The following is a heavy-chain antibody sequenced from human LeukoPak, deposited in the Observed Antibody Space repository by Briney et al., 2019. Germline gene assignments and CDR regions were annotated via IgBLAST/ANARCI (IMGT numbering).Heavy chain of an antibody. CDR3: ARDRLQLQS. V-gene: IGHV4-59*01. CDR2: IYDSGNT. Sequence: SETLSLTCTVSGDSISSYYWSWIRQPPGKGLEWIGYIYDSGNTNYNPSLESRVTISIHTSKNQFSLKLSSVTAADTAVYYCARDRLQLQSWGQGTLVTVSS. D-gene: IGHD1-1*01. CDR1: GDSISSYY. J-gene: IGHJ5*02.